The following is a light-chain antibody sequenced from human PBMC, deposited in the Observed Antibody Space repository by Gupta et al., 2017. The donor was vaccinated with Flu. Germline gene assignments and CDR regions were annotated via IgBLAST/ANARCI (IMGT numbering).Light chain of an antibody. CDR2: EVS. CDR3: QQYHKWPGT. J-gene: IGKJ1*01. V-gene: IGKV3-15*01. Sequence: EIVMTQSPATLSVSPGERATLSCRASQYISNNLAWYQQKPGQAIRLLIYEVSTRASGISGRCSGSGSGTEFSLTISNLQSEDFAVYFCQQYHKWPGTFGQGTKVEVK. CDR1: QYISNN.